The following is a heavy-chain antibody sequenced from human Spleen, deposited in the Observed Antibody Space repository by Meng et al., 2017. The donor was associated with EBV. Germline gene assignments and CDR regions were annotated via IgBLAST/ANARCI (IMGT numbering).Heavy chain of an antibody. Sequence: QIQLQQSGPGLVKSSXTLSLTCAXYGGCFSGYYWSWIRQPPGKGLEWIGEINHSGSTNYNPSLKSRVTISVDTSKNQFSLKLSSVTAADTAVYYCARLASQRRRYCSGGSCYSGGSWGQGTLVTVSS. V-gene: IGHV4-34*01. CDR1: GGCFSGYY. J-gene: IGHJ5*02. CDR3: ARLASQRRRYCSGGSCYSGGS. CDR2: INHSGST. D-gene: IGHD2-15*01.